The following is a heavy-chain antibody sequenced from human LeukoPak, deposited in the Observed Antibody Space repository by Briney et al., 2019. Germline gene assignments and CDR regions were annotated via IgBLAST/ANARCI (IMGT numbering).Heavy chain of an antibody. CDR1: GYTFTGYY. CDR2: INPNSGGT. V-gene: IGHV1-2*02. D-gene: IGHD3-22*01. J-gene: IGHJ5*02. CDR3: ARDLGYYDSSGYYSNWFDP. Sequence: ASVKVSCKXSGYTFTGYYMHWVRQAPGQGLEWMGWINPNSGGTNYAQKFQGRVTMTRDTSISTAYMELSRLRSDDTAVYYCARDLGYYDSSGYYSNWFDPWGQGALVTVSS.